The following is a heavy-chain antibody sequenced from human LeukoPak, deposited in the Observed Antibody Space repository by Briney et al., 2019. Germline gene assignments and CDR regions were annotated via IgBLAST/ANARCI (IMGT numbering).Heavy chain of an antibody. J-gene: IGHJ4*02. D-gene: IGHD6-13*01. CDR1: GFTFSSYS. V-gene: IGHV3-21*01. Sequence: GGSLRLSCAASGFTFSSYSMTCVRQAPGKGLEWVSSISSSSRYIYYADSMKGRFTISRDNAKNSLFLQMNSLRAEDTAVYYCARVAEAAAFDYWGQGTLVTVSS. CDR2: ISSSSRYI. CDR3: ARVAEAAAFDY.